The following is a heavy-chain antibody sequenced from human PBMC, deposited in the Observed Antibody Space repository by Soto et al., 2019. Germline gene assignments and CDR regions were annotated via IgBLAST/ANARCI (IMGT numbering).Heavy chain of an antibody. V-gene: IGHV3-30-3*01. CDR1: GFTFSSYA. J-gene: IGHJ4*02. CDR3: AREKGIRTGTTHLGY. CDR2: ISYDGSNK. Sequence: LRLSCAASGFTFSSYAMHWVRQAPGKGLEWVAVISYDGSNKYYADSVKGRFTISRDNSKNTLYLQMNSLRAEDTAVYYCAREKGIRTGTTHLGYWGQGALVTVSS. D-gene: IGHD1-7*01.